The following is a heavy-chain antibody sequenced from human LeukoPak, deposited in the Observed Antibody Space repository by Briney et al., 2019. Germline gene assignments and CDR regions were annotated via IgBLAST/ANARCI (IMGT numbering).Heavy chain of an antibody. Sequence: GGSLRLSCAASGFTFDDYAMHWVRQAPGKGLEWVSGISWNSGSIGYADSVKGRFTISRDNAKNSLYLRMNSLRAEDTALYYCAKVSIFGVVSYYFDYWGQGTLVTVSS. V-gene: IGHV3-9*01. D-gene: IGHD3-3*01. CDR1: GFTFDDYA. J-gene: IGHJ4*02. CDR2: ISWNSGSI. CDR3: AKVSIFGVVSYYFDY.